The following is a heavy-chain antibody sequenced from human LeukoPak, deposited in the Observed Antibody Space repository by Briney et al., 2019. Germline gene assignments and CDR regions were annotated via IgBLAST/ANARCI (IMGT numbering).Heavy chain of an antibody. Sequence: PGGSLRLSCTASGFTFDDYYITWIRQAPGKGLGWVAYISSSGTATYYADSVKGRFTISRDNAKNSLYLQMDSLKAEDTAMYYCARPARSGIYYPDAFENWGQGTMVTVSS. D-gene: IGHD3-10*01. CDR1: GFTFDDYY. V-gene: IGHV3-11*04. CDR2: ISSSGTAT. CDR3: ARPARSGIYYPDAFEN. J-gene: IGHJ3*02.